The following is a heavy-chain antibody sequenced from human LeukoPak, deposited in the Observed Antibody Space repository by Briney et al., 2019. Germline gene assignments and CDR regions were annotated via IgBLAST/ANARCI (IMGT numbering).Heavy chain of an antibody. V-gene: IGHV3-7*01. CDR3: ARVGYCSSTSCSAYYYYMDV. Sequence: PGGSLRLSCAASGFTFSSYWMSWVRQAPGKGLEWVANIKQDGSEKYYVDSVKGRFTISRDNAKNSLYLQMNSLRAEDTAVYYCARVGYCSSTSCSAYYYYMDVWGKGTTVTVSS. CDR1: GFTFSSYW. CDR2: IKQDGSEK. J-gene: IGHJ6*03. D-gene: IGHD2-2*01.